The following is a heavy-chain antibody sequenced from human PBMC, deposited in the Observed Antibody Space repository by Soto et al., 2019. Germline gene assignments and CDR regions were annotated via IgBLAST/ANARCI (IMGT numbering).Heavy chain of an antibody. J-gene: IGHJ4*02. CDR2: IGGSGETT. CDR1: GFPFSTTD. Sequence: GGSLRLSCAASGFPFSTTDMSWVRQAPGKGLEWVSTIGGSGETTYYADSVKGRFTISRDNSKNTLYLQMNSLRADDTALYYCAKYNIGVPAAPNWGQGTLVTVSS. D-gene: IGHD2-2*01. CDR3: AKYNIGVPAAPN. V-gene: IGHV3-23*01.